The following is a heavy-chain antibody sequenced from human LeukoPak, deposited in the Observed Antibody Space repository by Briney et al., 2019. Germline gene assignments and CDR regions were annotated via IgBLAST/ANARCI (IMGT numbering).Heavy chain of an antibody. Sequence: SETLSLTCAVYGGSFSGYYWSWIRQPPGKGLEWIGEINHSGSTNYNPSLKSRVTISVDTSKNQFSLKLSSVTAADTAVYYCARDSSGWYLEGYDYWGQGTLVTVSS. V-gene: IGHV4-34*01. CDR1: GGSFSGYY. CDR3: ARDSSGWYLEGYDY. J-gene: IGHJ4*02. CDR2: INHSGST. D-gene: IGHD6-19*01.